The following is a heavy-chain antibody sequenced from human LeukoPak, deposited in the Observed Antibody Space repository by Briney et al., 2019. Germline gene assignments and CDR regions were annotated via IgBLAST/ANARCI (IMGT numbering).Heavy chain of an antibody. D-gene: IGHD3-3*01. CDR3: ARDRLRQTFGVVILGHWFDP. J-gene: IGHJ5*02. CDR2: IYYSGST. V-gene: IGHV4-39*07. Sequence: PSETLSLTCTVSGGSISSSSYYWGWIRQPPGKGLEWIGSIYYSGSTYYNPSLKSRVTISVDTSKNQFSLKLSSVTAADTAVYYCARDRLRQTFGVVILGHWFDPWGQGTLVTVSS. CDR1: GGSISSSSYY.